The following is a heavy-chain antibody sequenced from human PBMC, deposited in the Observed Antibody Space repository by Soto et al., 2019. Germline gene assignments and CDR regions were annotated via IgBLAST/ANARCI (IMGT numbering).Heavy chain of an antibody. D-gene: IGHD2-15*01. CDR1: GFTFSSYA. CDR3: ARASEDIVVVVAATPCMDV. V-gene: IGHV3-30-3*01. J-gene: IGHJ6*02. Sequence: QVQLVESGGGVVQPGRSLRLSCAASGFTFSSYAMHWVRQAPGKGLEWVAVISYDGSNKYYADSVKGRFTISRDNSKNTLYLQMNSLRAEHTAVYYCARASEDIVVVVAATPCMDVWGQGTTVTVSS. CDR2: ISYDGSNK.